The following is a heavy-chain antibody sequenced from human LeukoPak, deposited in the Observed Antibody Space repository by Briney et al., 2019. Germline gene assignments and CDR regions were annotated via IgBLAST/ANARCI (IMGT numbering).Heavy chain of an antibody. V-gene: IGHV3-30*18. CDR3: AKEGGSSSWFDNPFDY. Sequence: GSLRLSCAASGFTFSSYGMHWVRQAPGKGLEWVAVISYDGSNKYYADSVKGRFTISRDNSKNTLYLQMNSLRAEDTAVYYCAKEGGSSSWFDNPFDYWGQGTLVTVSS. CDR2: ISYDGSNK. J-gene: IGHJ4*02. CDR1: GFTFSSYG. D-gene: IGHD6-13*01.